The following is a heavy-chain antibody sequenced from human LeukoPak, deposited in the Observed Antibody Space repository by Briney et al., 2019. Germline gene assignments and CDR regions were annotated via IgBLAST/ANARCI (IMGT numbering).Heavy chain of an antibody. CDR1: GYTFTSYY. J-gene: IGHJ5*02. Sequence: GASVKVSCKASGYTFTSYYMHWVRQAPGQGLEWMGWINAGNGNTKYSQKFQGRVTITRDTSASTAYMELSSLRSEDTAVYYCARACPPLGYCSSTSCYNPYIRQYRFDPWGQGTLVTVSS. CDR3: ARACPPLGYCSSTSCYNPYIRQYRFDP. V-gene: IGHV1-3*01. CDR2: INAGNGNT. D-gene: IGHD2-2*02.